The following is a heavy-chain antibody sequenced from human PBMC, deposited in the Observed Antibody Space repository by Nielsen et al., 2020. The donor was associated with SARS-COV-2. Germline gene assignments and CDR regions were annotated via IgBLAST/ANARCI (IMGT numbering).Heavy chain of an antibody. J-gene: IGHJ6*03. D-gene: IGHD2-2*02. V-gene: IGHV1-69*13. CDR2: IIPLLGTP. CDR1: GDSFINYP. Sequence: SVKVSCKASGDSFINYPVSWVRQAPGKGLEWMGRIIPLLGTPDYAQSFQARVTITADESTSTVYMDLRSLQPEDTAVYFCARGHLVVVPSPILGLGPFFYSFYVDVWGKGTTVIVSS. CDR3: ARGHLVVVPSPILGLGPFFYSFYVDV.